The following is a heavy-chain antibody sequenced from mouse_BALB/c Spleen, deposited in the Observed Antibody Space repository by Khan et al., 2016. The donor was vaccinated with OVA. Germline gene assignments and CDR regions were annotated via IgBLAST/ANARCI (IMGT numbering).Heavy chain of an antibody. D-gene: IGHD1-1*01. CDR2: INPSTGYT. Sequence: VQLQESGAELAKPGASVKMSCKASGYTFINYWILWVKQRPGQGLEWIGYINPSTGYTEYNQNFKDKATMTADKSSSTAYMQLSSLTSEDSAVNYCARRGLRWDFDNWGQGTTLTVYS. V-gene: IGHV1-7*01. CDR3: ARRGLRWDFDN. J-gene: IGHJ2*01. CDR1: GYTFINYW.